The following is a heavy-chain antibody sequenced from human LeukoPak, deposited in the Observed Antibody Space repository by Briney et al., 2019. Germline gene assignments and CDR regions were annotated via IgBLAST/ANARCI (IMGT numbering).Heavy chain of an antibody. D-gene: IGHD6-13*01. J-gene: IGHJ4*02. CDR3: ARAAASSSSWYSTYYFDY. CDR1: GGSISSGSYY. V-gene: IGHV4-61*02. Sequence: SETPSLTCTVSGGSISSGSYYWSWIRQPAGKGLEWIGRIYTSGSTNYNPSLKSRVTISVDTSKNQFSLKLSSVTAADTAVYYCARAAASSSSWYSTYYFDYWGQGTLVTVSS. CDR2: IYTSGST.